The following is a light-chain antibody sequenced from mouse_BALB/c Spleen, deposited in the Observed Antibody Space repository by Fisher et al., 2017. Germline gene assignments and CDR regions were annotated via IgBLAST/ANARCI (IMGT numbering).Light chain of an antibody. CDR3: QQYHSYPYT. V-gene: IGKV4-57*01. CDR1: SSVSY. Sequence: IVMTQTPALMAASPGEKVTITCSASSSVSYMHWFQQKPGTSPKLWIYSTSNLASGVPARFSGSGSGTSYSLTISRMEAEDAATYYCQQYHSYPYTFGGGTKLEIK. J-gene: IGKJ2*01. CDR2: STS.